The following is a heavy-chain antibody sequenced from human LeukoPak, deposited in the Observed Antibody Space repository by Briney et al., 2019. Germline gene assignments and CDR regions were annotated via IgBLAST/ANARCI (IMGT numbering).Heavy chain of an antibody. D-gene: IGHD6-19*01. CDR1: GFTFSSYS. V-gene: IGHV3-48*01. Sequence: GGSLRLSCAASGFTFSSYSMNWVRQAPGKGLEWVSYIGSSSSTIYYADSVKGRFTISRDNAKNSLYLQMNSLRAEDTAVYYCARDPSGWYGGGFDYWGQGTLVTVSS. J-gene: IGHJ4*02. CDR3: ARDPSGWYGGGFDY. CDR2: IGSSSSTI.